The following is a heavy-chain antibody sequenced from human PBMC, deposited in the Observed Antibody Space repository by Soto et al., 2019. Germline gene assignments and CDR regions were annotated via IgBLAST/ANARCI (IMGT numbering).Heavy chain of an antibody. J-gene: IGHJ5*02. CDR2: IKSKTDGGTT. D-gene: IGHD3-22*01. CDR1: SVSNAW. CDR3: TTLSPVYYYSRGGADP. V-gene: IGHV3-15*07. Sequence: SVSNAWMNWVRQAPGKGLEWVGRIKSKTDGGTTDYAAPVKGRFTISRDDSKNTLYLQMNSLKTEDTAVYYCTTLSPVYYYSRGGADPWGQGTLVTVSS.